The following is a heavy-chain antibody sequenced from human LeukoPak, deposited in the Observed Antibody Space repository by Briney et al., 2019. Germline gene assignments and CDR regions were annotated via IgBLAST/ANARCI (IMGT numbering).Heavy chain of an antibody. CDR1: XXXFXXXX. V-gene: IGHV1-2*02. CDR2: INPNSGGT. D-gene: IGHD6-13*01. CDR3: ARRSREQLLS. Sequence: KXSCXXXXXXFXXXXMHWVRQAPGQGLEWMGWINPNSGGTNYAQKFQGRVTMNRDTSISKAYMELSRLRSDDTAVYYCARRSREQLLSWGQGTLVTVSS. J-gene: IGHJ5*02.